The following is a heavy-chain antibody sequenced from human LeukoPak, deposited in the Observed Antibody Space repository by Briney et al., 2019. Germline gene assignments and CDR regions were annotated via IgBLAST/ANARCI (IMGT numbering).Heavy chain of an antibody. CDR3: AKDHDSSGYYRLGRPYYFDY. CDR1: GFTFSSYA. J-gene: IGHJ4*02. D-gene: IGHD3-22*01. Sequence: GGSLRLSCAASGFTFSSYAMSWVRQAPGKGLEWVSAISGSGGSTYYADSVKGRFTISRDNSKNTLYLQMNSLRAEDTAVCYCAKDHDSSGYYRLGRPYYFDYWGQGTLVTVSS. CDR2: ISGSGGST. V-gene: IGHV3-23*01.